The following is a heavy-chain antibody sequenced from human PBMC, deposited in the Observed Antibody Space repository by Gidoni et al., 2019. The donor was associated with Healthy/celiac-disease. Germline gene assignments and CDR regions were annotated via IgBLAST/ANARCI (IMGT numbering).Heavy chain of an antibody. Sequence: QVQLVQSGAEVKKPGASVKVSCKASGSTFTGDYLHWVRQAPGQGLEWMGWINPNSGGTNYAQKFQGRVTMTRDTSISTAYMELSRLRSDDTAVYYCARDFTSPSGYYYYYYGMDVWGQGTTVTVSS. V-gene: IGHV1-2*02. CDR3: ARDFTSPSGYYYYYYGMDV. J-gene: IGHJ6*02. CDR1: GSTFTGDY. CDR2: INPNSGGT.